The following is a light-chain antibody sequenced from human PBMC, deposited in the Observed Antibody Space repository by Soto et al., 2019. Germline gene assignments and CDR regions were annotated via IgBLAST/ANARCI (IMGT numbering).Light chain of an antibody. CDR3: QQYGSSPIT. CDR2: DAS. Sequence: EIVRTRSPATLSVSPGERATLSCRASQSIRNNLAWYQQKPGLAPRLLIYDASSRATGIPDRFSGSGSGTDFTLTISRLEPEDFAVYYCQQYGSSPITFGQGTRLEIK. V-gene: IGKV3D-20*01. CDR1: QSIRNN. J-gene: IGKJ5*01.